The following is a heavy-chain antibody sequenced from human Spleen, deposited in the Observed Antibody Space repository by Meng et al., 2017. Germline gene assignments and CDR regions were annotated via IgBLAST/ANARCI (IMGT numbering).Heavy chain of an antibody. CDR1: GFTFDDCG. Sequence: EVRLLGVGEGCGLLGGSPVSSLAASGFTFDDCGMSWVRQPSGKGLEWVSGINWNGGSTGYADSVKGRFTISRDNAKNSLYLQMNSLRAEDTALYYCVRDEGSGSYTSYHDYWGQGTLVTVSS. CDR2: INWNGGST. J-gene: IGHJ4*02. V-gene: IGHV3-20*03. D-gene: IGHD2-15*01. CDR3: VRDEGSGSYTSYHDY.